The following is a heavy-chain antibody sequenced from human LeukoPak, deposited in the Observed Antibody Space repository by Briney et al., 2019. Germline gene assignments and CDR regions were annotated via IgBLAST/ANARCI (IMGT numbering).Heavy chain of an antibody. J-gene: IGHJ6*03. CDR2: ISSSSSYI. D-gene: IGHD6-6*01. CDR1: GFTFSSYS. V-gene: IGHV3-21*01. CDR3: ARDFSAAPVRWYYYMDV. Sequence: GGSLRLSCAASGFTFSSYSMNWVRQAPGKGLEWVSSISSSSSYIYYADSVKGRFTISRDNAKNSLYLQMNCLRAEDTAVYYCARDFSAAPVRWYYYMDVWGKGTTVTVSS.